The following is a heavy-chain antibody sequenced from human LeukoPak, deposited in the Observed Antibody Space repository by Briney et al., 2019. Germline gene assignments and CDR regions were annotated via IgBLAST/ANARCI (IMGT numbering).Heavy chain of an antibody. CDR2: IYYSGST. CDR1: GGSISSYY. V-gene: IGHV4-59*01. J-gene: IGHJ6*03. Sequence: SETLSLTCTVSGGSISSYYWSWIRQPPGKGLEWIGYIYYSGSTNYNPSLKSRVTISVDTSKNQFSLKLSSVTAADTAVYYCARGHSSSSLTYYYYMDVWGKGTTVTVSS. D-gene: IGHD6-13*01. CDR3: ARGHSSSSLTYYYYMDV.